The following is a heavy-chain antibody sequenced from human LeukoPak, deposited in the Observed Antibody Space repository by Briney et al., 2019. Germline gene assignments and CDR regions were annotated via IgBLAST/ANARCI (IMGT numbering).Heavy chain of an antibody. CDR1: GFTFSTYA. J-gene: IGHJ3*02. V-gene: IGHV3-30*01. CDR3: ARDYHCSGGRCYDDAFDI. D-gene: IGHD2-15*01. Sequence: GGSLRLSCAASGFTFSTYAIHWVRQAPGKGLDWVALISHDDRNKYYADSVRGRFTISRDSSKNTLYLQMNSLRAEDTAVYYCARDYHCSGGRCYDDAFDIWGQGAMVTVSS. CDR2: ISHDDRNK.